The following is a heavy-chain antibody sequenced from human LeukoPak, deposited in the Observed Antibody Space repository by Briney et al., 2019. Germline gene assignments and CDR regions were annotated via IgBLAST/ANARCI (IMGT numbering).Heavy chain of an antibody. CDR1: GDTFSNYA. CDR3: ARAGQPLVVPASMWFDP. V-gene: IGHV1-69*05. D-gene: IGHD2-2*01. Sequence: GASVKVSCKASGDTFSNYAINWMRQAPGQGLEWMGGIIPIFGTANFAQKFQGRVTITTDESTSTAYMELTSLRSEDTAVYYCARAGQPLVVPASMWFDPWGQGTLVTVSS. CDR2: IIPIFGTA. J-gene: IGHJ5*02.